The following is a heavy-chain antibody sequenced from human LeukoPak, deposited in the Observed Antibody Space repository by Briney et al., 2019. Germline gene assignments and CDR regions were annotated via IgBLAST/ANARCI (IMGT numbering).Heavy chain of an antibody. CDR1: GFTFSSYS. J-gene: IGHJ1*01. CDR3: ARDGLRIAAAGPAEYFQH. V-gene: IGHV3-48*01. Sequence: GGSLRLSCAASGFTFSSYSMNWVRQAPGKGLKWVSYISSSSSTIYYADSVKGRFTISRDNAKNSLYLQMNSLRAEDTAVYYCARDGLRIAAAGPAEYFQHWGQGTLVTVSS. CDR2: ISSSSSTI. D-gene: IGHD6-13*01.